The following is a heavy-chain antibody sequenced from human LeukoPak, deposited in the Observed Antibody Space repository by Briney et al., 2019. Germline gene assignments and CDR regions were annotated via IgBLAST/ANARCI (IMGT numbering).Heavy chain of an antibody. CDR1: GFTFSSYA. J-gene: IGHJ4*02. V-gene: IGHV3-23*01. D-gene: IGHD3-22*01. Sequence: GGSLRLSCAASGFTFSSYAMSWVRQAPGKGLEWVSAISGSGGSTYYADSVKGRFTISRDNSKNTLYLQMNSLRAEDTAVYYCAKGGGYYDSSGYYTDYRGQGTLVTVSS. CDR2: ISGSGGST. CDR3: AKGGGYYDSSGYYTDY.